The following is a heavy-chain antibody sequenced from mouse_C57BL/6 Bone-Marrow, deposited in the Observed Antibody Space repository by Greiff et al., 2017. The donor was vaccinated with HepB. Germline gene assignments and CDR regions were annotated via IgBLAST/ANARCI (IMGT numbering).Heavy chain of an antibody. D-gene: IGHD1-1*01. CDR1: GFTFSDYY. CDR3: ARDYYGSSGFDY. CDR2: ISNGGGST. V-gene: IGHV5-12*01. Sequence: EVKVVESGGGLVQPGGSLKLSCAASGFTFSDYYMYWVRQTPEKRLEWVAYISNGGGSTYYPDTVKGRFTISRDNAKNTLYLQMSRLKSEDTAMYYCARDYYGSSGFDYWGQGTTLTVSS. J-gene: IGHJ2*01.